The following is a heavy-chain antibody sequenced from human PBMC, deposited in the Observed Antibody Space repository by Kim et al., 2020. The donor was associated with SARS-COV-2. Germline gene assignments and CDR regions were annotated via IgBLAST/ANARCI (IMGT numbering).Heavy chain of an antibody. CDR2: IYHSGST. D-gene: IGHD3-10*01. J-gene: IGHJ6*02. Sequence: SETLSLTCTVSGYSISSGYYWGWIRQPPGKGLEWIGSIYHSGSTYYNPSLKSRVTISVDTSKNQFSLKLSSVTAADTAVYYCARALLWFGELYYSYYYYGMDVWGQGTTVTVSS. V-gene: IGHV4-38-2*02. CDR1: GYSISSGYY. CDR3: ARALLWFGELYYSYYYYGMDV.